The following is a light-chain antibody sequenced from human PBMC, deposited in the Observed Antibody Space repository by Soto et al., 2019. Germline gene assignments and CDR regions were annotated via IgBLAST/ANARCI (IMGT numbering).Light chain of an antibody. CDR3: HQRSDWPLT. J-gene: IGKJ4*01. V-gene: IGKV3-11*01. CDR2: DAS. CDR1: QSVSSY. Sequence: EIVLTQSPATLSLSPGERATLSCRASQSVSSYLAWYQQKPGLAPRLLIYDASNRATGIPARFSGSGSGTDFTLTISSLEPEDFAVYYCHQRSDWPLTFGGGTKVDIK.